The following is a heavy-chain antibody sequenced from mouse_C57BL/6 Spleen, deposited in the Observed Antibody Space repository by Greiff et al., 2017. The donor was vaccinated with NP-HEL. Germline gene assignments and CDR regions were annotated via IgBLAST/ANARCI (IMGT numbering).Heavy chain of an antibody. V-gene: IGHV14-3*01. Sequence: EVQLVESVAELVRPGASVKLSCTASGFNIKNTYMHWVKQRPEQGLEWIGRIDPANGNTKYAPKFQGKATITADTSSNTAYLQLSSLTSEDTAIYYCARSSITTVVDFDYWGQGTTLTVSS. CDR3: ARSSITTVVDFDY. D-gene: IGHD1-1*01. CDR1: GFNIKNTY. J-gene: IGHJ2*01. CDR2: IDPANGNT.